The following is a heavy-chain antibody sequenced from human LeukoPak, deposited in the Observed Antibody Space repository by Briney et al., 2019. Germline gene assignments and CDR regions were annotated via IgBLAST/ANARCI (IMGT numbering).Heavy chain of an antibody. J-gene: IGHJ4*02. CDR2: IYYSGST. V-gene: IGHV4-59*01. CDR3: ARSSRTPLDY. CDR1: GGSISSYY. D-gene: IGHD1-14*01. Sequence: PSETLSLTCTVSGGSISSYYWSWIRQPPGKGLEWIGYIYYSGSTNYNPSLKSRVTISVDTSKNQFSLMLSSVTAADTAVYYCARSSRTPLDYWGQGTLVTVSS.